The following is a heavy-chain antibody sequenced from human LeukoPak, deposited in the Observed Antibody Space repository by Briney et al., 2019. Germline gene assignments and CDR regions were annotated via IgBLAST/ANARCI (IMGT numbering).Heavy chain of an antibody. CDR1: GLTFSSYW. V-gene: IGHV3-74*01. J-gene: IGHJ6*01. D-gene: IGHD3-16*01. CDR2: LNTDGSST. Sequence: GGSLRLSCAASGLTFSSYWMHWVRQVPGKGLVWVSRLNTDGSSTSYADSVKGRFTISSDNAMNTLYLQMNSLRAEDTAVYYCARDDAFRGVAMDAWGQGTTVTVSS. CDR3: ARDDAFRGVAMDA.